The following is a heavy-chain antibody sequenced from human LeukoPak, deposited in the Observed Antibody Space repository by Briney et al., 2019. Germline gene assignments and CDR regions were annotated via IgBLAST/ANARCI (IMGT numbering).Heavy chain of an antibody. J-gene: IGHJ4*02. CDR1: GFTFSNFA. Sequence: GGSLRLSCVASGFTFSNFAMSWVRQAPGKGLEWVSSISGSGGSTYSADSVKGRFPIARDNSKNTLYLQMNDLGADDTAVYYCARDNYYGSGSYTAYWGQGTLVTVSS. CDR3: ARDNYYGSGSYTAY. D-gene: IGHD3-10*01. CDR2: ISGSGGST. V-gene: IGHV3-23*01.